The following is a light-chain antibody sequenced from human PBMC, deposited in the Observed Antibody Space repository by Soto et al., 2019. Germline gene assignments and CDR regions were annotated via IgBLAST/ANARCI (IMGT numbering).Light chain of an antibody. Sequence: EIVLTQSPATLSLSPGERATLSCRSSRSVSRYLAWYQQKPGQDPRLLIFDASNRATGIPARFSGSGSGTEFTLTISSLEPEDFAVYYCQQRSNWPPFTFGPGTKVEIK. CDR1: RSVSRY. CDR3: QQRSNWPPFT. V-gene: IGKV3-11*01. CDR2: DAS. J-gene: IGKJ3*01.